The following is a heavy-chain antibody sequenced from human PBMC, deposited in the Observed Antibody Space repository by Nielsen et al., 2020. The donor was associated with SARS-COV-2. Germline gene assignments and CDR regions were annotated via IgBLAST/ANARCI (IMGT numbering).Heavy chain of an antibody. J-gene: IGHJ5*02. CDR3: ARDRGGKTTGNWFDP. V-gene: IGHV1-2*06. D-gene: IGHD4-17*01. Sequence: ASVKVSCKASGYTFTNNYMHWVRQAPGQGLEWMGRINPNSGGTNYAQKFQGRVTMTRDTSFSTAYMELSRLRSDDTAVYYCARDRGGKTTGNWFDPWGQGTLVTVSS. CDR2: INPNSGGT. CDR1: GYTFTNNY.